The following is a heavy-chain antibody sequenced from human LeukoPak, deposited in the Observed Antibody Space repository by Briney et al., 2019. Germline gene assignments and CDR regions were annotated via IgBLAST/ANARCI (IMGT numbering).Heavy chain of an antibody. CDR1: GFTFSSYG. Sequence: GGSLRLSCAASGFTFSSYGMHWVRQAPGKGLEWVSAISGSGGSTYYADSVKGRFTISRDNSKNTLYLQMNSLRAEDTAVYYCAKDLYSRKYQLLVGYFDYWGQGTLVTVSS. D-gene: IGHD2-2*01. J-gene: IGHJ4*02. CDR2: ISGSGGST. V-gene: IGHV3-23*01. CDR3: AKDLYSRKYQLLVGYFDY.